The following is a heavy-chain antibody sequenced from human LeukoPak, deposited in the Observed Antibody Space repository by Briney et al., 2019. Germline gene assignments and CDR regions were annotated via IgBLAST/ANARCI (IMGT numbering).Heavy chain of an antibody. CDR2: ISGSGGSI. J-gene: IGHJ3*02. CDR3: AKWASLYTRSANDAFDI. CDR1: GFTFSSYA. Sequence: PGGSLRLSCAASGFTFSSYAMSWVRQAPGKGLEWVSAISGSGGSIYYADSVKGRFTISRDNSKNTLYLQMNSLRAEDTAVYYCAKWASLYTRSANDAFDIWGQGTMVTVSS. V-gene: IGHV3-23*01. D-gene: IGHD2-2*02.